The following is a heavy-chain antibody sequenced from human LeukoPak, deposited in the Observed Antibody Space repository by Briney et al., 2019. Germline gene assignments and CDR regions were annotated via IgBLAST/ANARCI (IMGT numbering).Heavy chain of an antibody. Sequence: ASVKVSCKASGYTFTSYDINWVRQATGQGLEWMGWMNPNSGNTGYAQKFQGGVTITRNTSISTAYMELSSLRSEDTAVYYCARDRAAAGTGDAFDIWGQGTMVTVSS. J-gene: IGHJ3*02. D-gene: IGHD6-13*01. CDR3: ARDRAAAGTGDAFDI. V-gene: IGHV1-8*03. CDR1: GYTFTSYD. CDR2: MNPNSGNT.